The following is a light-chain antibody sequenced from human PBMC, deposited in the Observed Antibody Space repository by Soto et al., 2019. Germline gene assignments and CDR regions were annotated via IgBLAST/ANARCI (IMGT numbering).Light chain of an antibody. J-gene: IGLJ1*01. CDR1: SSDVGGYNY. V-gene: IGLV2-14*01. CDR2: DVS. CDR3: SSYTSSSPAIV. Sequence: QSVLTQPASASGSPGQSITISCTGTSSDVGGYNYVSWYQQHPGKAPKLMIYDVSNRPSGVSNRFSGSKSGNTASLTISGLQAEDEADYYCSSYTSSSPAIVFGTGTKVTVL.